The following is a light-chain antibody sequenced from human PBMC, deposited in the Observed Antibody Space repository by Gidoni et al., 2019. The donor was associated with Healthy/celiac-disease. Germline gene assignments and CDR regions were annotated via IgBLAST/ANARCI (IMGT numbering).Light chain of an antibody. Sequence: QSALTQPASVSGSPGQSITTSCTGTSSDVGGYNDVSWYQQHPGKAPQLLIYDVGNRPSGVSSRFSGSKSGNTASLTISGLQAEDEADYYCSSYTSSKSYVFGTGTKVSVL. CDR1: SSDVGGYND. J-gene: IGLJ1*01. V-gene: IGLV2-14*03. CDR3: SSYTSSKSYV. CDR2: DVG.